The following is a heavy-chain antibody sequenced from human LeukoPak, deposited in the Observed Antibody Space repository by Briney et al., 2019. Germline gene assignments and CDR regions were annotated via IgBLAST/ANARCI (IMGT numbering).Heavy chain of an antibody. CDR3: ARSKVTTVTRRFDY. D-gene: IGHD4-17*01. V-gene: IGHV4-34*01. J-gene: IGHJ4*02. Sequence: PSETLSLTCAVYGGSFSGYYWSWIRQPPGKGLEWIGEINHSGSTNYNPSLKSRVTISVDTSKNQISLKLSSVTAADTAVYYCARSKVTTVTRRFDYWGQGTLVTVSS. CDR2: INHSGST. CDR1: GGSFSGYY.